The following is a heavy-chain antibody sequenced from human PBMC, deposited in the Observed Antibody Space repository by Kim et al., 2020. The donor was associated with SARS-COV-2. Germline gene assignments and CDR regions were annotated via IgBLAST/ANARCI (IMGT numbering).Heavy chain of an antibody. CDR1: GFTVSSSY. V-gene: IGHV3-53*01. CDR2: IYRDGNT. J-gene: IGHJ5*02. CDR3: ARDCCSDNWFFR. D-gene: IGHD2-15*01. Sequence: GGSLRLSCAASGFTVSSSYMSWVRQAPGKGLEWVSVIYRDGNTYYADSVKGRFIISRDNSTNTLYLQMNSLRAEDTAVYYCARDCCSDNWFFRWGQGTLVTVPS.